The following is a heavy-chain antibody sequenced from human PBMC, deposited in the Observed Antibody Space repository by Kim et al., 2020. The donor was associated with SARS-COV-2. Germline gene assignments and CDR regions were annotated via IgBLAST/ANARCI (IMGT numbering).Heavy chain of an antibody. CDR2: INTNTGNP. V-gene: IGHV7-4-1*02. CDR3: ARDRKAITFGGVIVNGWYY. CDR1: GYTFTSYA. D-gene: IGHD3-16*02. J-gene: IGHJ4*02. Sequence: ASVKVSCKASGYTFTSYAMNWVRQAPGQGLEWMGWINTNTGNPTYAQGFTGRFVFSLDTSVSTAYLQISSLKAEDTAVYYCARDRKAITFGGVIVNGWYYWGQGTLVTVSS.